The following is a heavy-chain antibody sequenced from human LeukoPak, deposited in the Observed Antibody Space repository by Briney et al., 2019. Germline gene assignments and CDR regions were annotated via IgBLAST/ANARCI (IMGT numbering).Heavy chain of an antibody. J-gene: IGHJ4*02. V-gene: IGHV4-59*01. CDR3: AGDYSSSYYFDT. CDR2: FRYSGGT. CDR1: VGSITTYY. Sequence: SETLSLTCTVSVGSITTYYWSWIRQPPGKGLECIGNFRYSGGTRYNPSLPSRVTTSEDTSKNQFSLNLTSVTAADTAVYFCAGDYSSSYYFDTWGQGTLVTVSS. D-gene: IGHD6-6*01.